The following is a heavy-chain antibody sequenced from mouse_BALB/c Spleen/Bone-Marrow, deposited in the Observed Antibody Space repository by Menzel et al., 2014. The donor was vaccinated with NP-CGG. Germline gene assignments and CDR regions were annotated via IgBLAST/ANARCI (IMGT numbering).Heavy chain of an antibody. Sequence: EVQLQQSGPELVKPGASVKISCKASGYSFTDYYMHWVKQSHVKSLEWIERINPYNGATSYNQNSKDKASLTVDKSSTTAYVELHSLTSEDSAVYYCATDRYDEDYAMDYWGQGTSVTVSS. CDR3: ATDRYDEDYAMDY. D-gene: IGHD2-14*01. V-gene: IGHV1-26*01. CDR1: GYSFTDYY. J-gene: IGHJ4*01. CDR2: INPYNGAT.